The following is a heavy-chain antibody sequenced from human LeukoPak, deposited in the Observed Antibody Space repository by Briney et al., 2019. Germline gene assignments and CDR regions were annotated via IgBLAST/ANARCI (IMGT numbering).Heavy chain of an antibody. CDR2: ISSSSSYI. Sequence: GGSLRLSCAASGFTFSSYSMNWVRQAPGTGLEWVSSISSSSSYIYYADSVKGRFTISRDNAKNSLYLQMNSLRAEDTAVYYCARGFSRGWLYYFDYWGQGTLVTVSS. D-gene: IGHD6-19*01. CDR3: ARGFSRGWLYYFDY. V-gene: IGHV3-21*04. J-gene: IGHJ4*02. CDR1: GFTFSSYS.